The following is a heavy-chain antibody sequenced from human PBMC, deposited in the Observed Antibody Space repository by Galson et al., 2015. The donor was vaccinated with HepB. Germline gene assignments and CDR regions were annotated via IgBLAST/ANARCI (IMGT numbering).Heavy chain of an antibody. CDR2: IVVGSGNT. Sequence: SVKVSCKASGFTFTSSAMQWVRQARGQRLEWIGWIVVGSGNTNYAQKFQERVTITRDMSTSTAYMELSSLRSEDTAVYYCAALSWWSGYYNDAFDIWGQGTMVTVSS. V-gene: IGHV1-58*02. CDR1: GFTFTSSA. CDR3: AALSWWSGYYNDAFDI. J-gene: IGHJ3*02. D-gene: IGHD3-3*01.